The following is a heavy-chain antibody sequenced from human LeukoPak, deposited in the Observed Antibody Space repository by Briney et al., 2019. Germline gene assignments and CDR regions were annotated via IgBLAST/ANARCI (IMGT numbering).Heavy chain of an antibody. D-gene: IGHD3-22*01. CDR3: ARAYYYDSSGYLYYFDY. J-gene: IGHJ4*02. CDR1: GYTFTRHW. Sequence: PGESLKISCKGSGYTFTRHWIGWVRQKPGQGLEWMGIIYPTDSDTADIRYSPSFQGQVTISADKSISTAYLQWSSLKASDTAMYYCARAYYYDSSGYLYYFDYWGQGTLVTVSS. V-gene: IGHV5-51*01. CDR2: IYPTDSDT.